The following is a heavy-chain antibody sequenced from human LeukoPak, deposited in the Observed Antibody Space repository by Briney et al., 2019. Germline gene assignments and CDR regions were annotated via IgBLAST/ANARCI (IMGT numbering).Heavy chain of an antibody. CDR3: AREASPGLYYDYGMDV. D-gene: IGHD3-10*01. V-gene: IGHV6-1*01. Sequence: SQTLSVTCAISGDSVYSNSAAWNWIRQSPSRGLEWLGRTYYRSKWNNDYAVSVKSRITINPDTSKNQFSLQLNSVTPEDTAVYYCAREASPGLYYDYGMDVWGQGTTVTVSS. CDR2: TYYRSKWNN. CDR1: GDSVYSNSAA. J-gene: IGHJ6*02.